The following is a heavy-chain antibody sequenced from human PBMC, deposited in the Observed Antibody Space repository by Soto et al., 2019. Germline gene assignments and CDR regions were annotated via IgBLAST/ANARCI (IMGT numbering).Heavy chain of an antibody. J-gene: IGHJ6*03. D-gene: IGHD2-2*01. Sequence: EVQLLESGGGLVQPGGSLRLSCAASGFPFSSYAMTWVRQAPGKGLEWLSAISGSGDSRNYADSVKGRFTVSRDNSKNTLYLQMNSLRAEDTALYSCATFLTSWHKDYYYYMDVWGNGTTVTVSS. CDR1: GFPFSSYA. CDR3: ATFLTSWHKDYYYYMDV. CDR2: ISGSGDSR. V-gene: IGHV3-23*01.